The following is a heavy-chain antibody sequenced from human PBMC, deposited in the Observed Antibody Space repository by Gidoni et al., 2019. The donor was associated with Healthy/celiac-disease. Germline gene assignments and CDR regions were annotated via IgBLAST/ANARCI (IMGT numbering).Heavy chain of an antibody. Sequence: QVQLQESGPGLVKPSQTLSLTCPVSGGSISSGVYYWSWIRQPPGKGLEWIGYIYYSGSTYYNPSLKSRVTISVDTSKKQFSLKLSSVTAADTAVYYCARGGDSSGYYPPHFDYWGQGTLVTVSS. V-gene: IGHV4-30-4*01. CDR1: GGSISSGVYY. CDR3: ARGGDSSGYYPPHFDY. J-gene: IGHJ4*02. D-gene: IGHD3-22*01. CDR2: IYYSGST.